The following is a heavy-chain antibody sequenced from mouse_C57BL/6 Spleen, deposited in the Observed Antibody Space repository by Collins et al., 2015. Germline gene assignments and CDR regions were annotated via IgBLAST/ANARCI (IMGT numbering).Heavy chain of an antibody. D-gene: IGHD1-1*01. V-gene: IGHV3-2*02. CDR3: ARWGSTTRDAMDY. Sequence: DVQLQESGPGLVKPSQSLSLTCTVTGYSITSDYAWNWIRQFPGNKLEWMGYISYSGSTSYNPSLKSRISITRDTSKNQFFLQLNSVTTEDTATYYCARWGSTTRDAMDYWGQGTSVTVSS. CDR2: ISYSGST. CDR1: GYSITSDYA. J-gene: IGHJ4*01.